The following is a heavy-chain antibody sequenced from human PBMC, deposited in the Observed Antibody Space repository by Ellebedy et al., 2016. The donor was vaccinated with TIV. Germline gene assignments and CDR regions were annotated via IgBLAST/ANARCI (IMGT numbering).Heavy chain of an antibody. CDR1: GGSISSHY. CDR3: ASFSRPYYYYGMDV. J-gene: IGHJ6*02. CDR2: IYYSGST. V-gene: IGHV4-59*11. Sequence: MPSETLSLTCTVPGGSISSHYWSWIRQPPGKGLEWIGYIYYSGSTNYNPSLKSRVTISVDTSKNRFSLKLSSVTAADTAVYYGASFSRPYYYYGMDVWGQGTTVTVSS.